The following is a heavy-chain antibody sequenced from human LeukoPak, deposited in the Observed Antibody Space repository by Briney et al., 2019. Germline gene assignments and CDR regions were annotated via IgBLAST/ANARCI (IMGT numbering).Heavy chain of an antibody. D-gene: IGHD3-16*01. CDR2: IYFSGST. CDR3: ARETSQKGAHYMDV. Sequence: SETLSLTCTVSGDSISSSNCYWGWIRQPPGKGLEWIGSIYFSGSTYYNASLKSRVTISVDTSKNPFSLKLSSVTAADTAVYYCARETSQKGAHYMDVWGKGTTITISS. CDR1: GDSISSSNCY. V-gene: IGHV4-39*07. J-gene: IGHJ6*03.